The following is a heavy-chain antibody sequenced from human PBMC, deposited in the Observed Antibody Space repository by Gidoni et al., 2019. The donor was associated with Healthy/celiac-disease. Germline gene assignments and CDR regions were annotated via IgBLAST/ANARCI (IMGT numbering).Heavy chain of an antibody. CDR2: ISSSSSYI. Sequence: EVQLVESGGGLVKPGGALRLSCAASGFTFSSDRMNWVRQATGKGLEWVSSISSSSSYIYYADSVKGRFTISRDNAKNALYLQMNSLRAEDTAVYYCAGEGEPRDIVVGDYYYGMDVWGQGTTVTVSS. CDR1: GFTFSSDR. D-gene: IGHD2-15*01. V-gene: IGHV3-21*01. J-gene: IGHJ6*02. CDR3: AGEGEPRDIVVGDYYYGMDV.